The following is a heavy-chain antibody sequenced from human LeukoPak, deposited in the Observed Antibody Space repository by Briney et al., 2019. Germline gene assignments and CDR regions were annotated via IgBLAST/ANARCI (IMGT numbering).Heavy chain of an antibody. Sequence: PSETRSLTCAVYGGSFSGYYWSWIRQPPGKGLEWIGSIYYSGSTYYNPSLKSRVTISVDTSKNQFSLKLSSVTAADTAVYYCASLSGSYTYFDYWGREPWSPSPQ. V-gene: IGHV4-34*01. J-gene: IGHJ4*02. CDR1: GGSFSGYY. D-gene: IGHD1-26*01. CDR2: IYYSGST. CDR3: ASLSGSYTYFDY.